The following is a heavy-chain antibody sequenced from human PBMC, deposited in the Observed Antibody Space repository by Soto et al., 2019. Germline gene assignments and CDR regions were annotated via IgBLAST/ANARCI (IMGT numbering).Heavy chain of an antibody. CDR2: IIPIFGTA. CDR1: GGTFSSYA. D-gene: IGHD6-13*01. J-gene: IGHJ4*02. V-gene: IGHV1-69*13. CDR3: ARDNPGIAAAGTGGY. Sequence: SVKVSCKASGGTFSSYAISWVRQAPGQGLEWMGGIIPIFGTANYAQKFQGRVTITADESTSTAYMELSSLRSEDTAVYYCARDNPGIAAAGTGGYWGKGPLVTASS.